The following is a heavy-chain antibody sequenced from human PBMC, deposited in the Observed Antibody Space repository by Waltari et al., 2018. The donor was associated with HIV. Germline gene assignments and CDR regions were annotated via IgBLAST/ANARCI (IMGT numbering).Heavy chain of an antibody. V-gene: IGHV3-23*01. CDR2: ISGSGGST. Sequence: EMQLLGYRGGLAQPGGSLSLSCAAYGFTLSGCAMSWVRRDPGRGMECVSGISGSGGSTDYADSVKGRFTIARDNSKNTLYLQMNTLRAEYSAADYCAKEQTTVMAFDIWCQGTVVTVAS. CDR3: AKEQTTVMAFDI. J-gene: IGHJ3*02. CDR1: GFTLSGCA. D-gene: IGHD4-4*01.